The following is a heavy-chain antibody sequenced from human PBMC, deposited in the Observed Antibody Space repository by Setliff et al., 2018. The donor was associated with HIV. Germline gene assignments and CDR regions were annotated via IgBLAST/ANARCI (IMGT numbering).Heavy chain of an antibody. CDR1: GGPISSYY. CDR2: IYASGRT. Sequence: SETLSLTCTVSGGPISSYYWSWIRQPAGKGLEWIGRIYASGRTNYNPSLKSRVTLSVDRSKNQFSLKVDSATATDTAVYFCARVSSSYYFLGAFDSWGQGTLVTVSS. D-gene: IGHD2-15*01. CDR3: ARVSSSYYFLGAFDS. J-gene: IGHJ4*02. V-gene: IGHV4-4*07.